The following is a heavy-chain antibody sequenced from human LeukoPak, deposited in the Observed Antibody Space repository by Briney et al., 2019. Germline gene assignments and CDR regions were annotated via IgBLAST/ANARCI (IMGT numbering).Heavy chain of an antibody. CDR2: INHSGST. V-gene: IGHV4-34*01. J-gene: IGHJ3*02. D-gene: IGHD4-17*01. Sequence: PSETLSLTCAVYGGSFSGYYWSWIRQPPGKGLEWIGEINHSGSTNYNPSLKSRVTISVDTSKNQFSLKLSSVTAADTAVYYCARDRMTTVISRAFDIWGQGTMVTVSS. CDR3: ARDRMTTVISRAFDI. CDR1: GGSFSGYY.